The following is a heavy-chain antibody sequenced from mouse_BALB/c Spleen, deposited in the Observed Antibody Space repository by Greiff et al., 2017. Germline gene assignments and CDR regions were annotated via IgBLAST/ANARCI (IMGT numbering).Heavy chain of an antibody. CDR1: GFTFNTYA. Sequence: EVMLVESGGGLVQPKGSLKLSCAASGFTFNTYAMNWVRQAPGKGLEWVARIRSKSNNYATYYADSVKDRFTISRDDSQSMLYLQMNNLKTEDTAIYYCVRHGYDYWGKGTTLTVST. J-gene: IGHJ2*01. CDR3: VRHGYDY. CDR2: IRSKSNNYAT. V-gene: IGHV10-1*02. D-gene: IGHD2-2*01.